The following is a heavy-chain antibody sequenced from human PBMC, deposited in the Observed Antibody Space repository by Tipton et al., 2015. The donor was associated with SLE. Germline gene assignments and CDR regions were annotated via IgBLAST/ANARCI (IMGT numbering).Heavy chain of an antibody. J-gene: IGHJ3*02. D-gene: IGHD3-9*01. V-gene: IGHV4-31*03. CDR2: IHHSGTT. CDR3: VSSGYPLGTFES. CDR1: GVSTSSGGYF. Sequence: TLSLTCTVSGVSTSSGGYFWIWIRHYPGKGLEWIGSIHHSGTTHYNPSLKSRVTLAVDTSKKQFSLKLSVVTAADTAVYYCVSSGYPLGTFESWGQGTMVTVSS.